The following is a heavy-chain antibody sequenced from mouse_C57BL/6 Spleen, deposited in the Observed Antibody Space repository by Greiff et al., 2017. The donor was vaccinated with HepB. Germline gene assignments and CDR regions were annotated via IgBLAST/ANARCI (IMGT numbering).Heavy chain of an antibody. CDR1: GYTFTDYN. D-gene: IGHD3-2*02. CDR3: ARYPAEGDYFDY. J-gene: IGHJ2*01. CDR2: INPNNGGT. Sequence: VQLQQSGPELVKPGASVKIPCKASGYTFTDYNMDWVKQSHGKSLEWIGDINPNNGGTIYNQKFKGKATLTVDKSSSTAYMELRSLTSEDTAVYYCARYPAEGDYFDYWGQGTTLTVSS. V-gene: IGHV1-18*01.